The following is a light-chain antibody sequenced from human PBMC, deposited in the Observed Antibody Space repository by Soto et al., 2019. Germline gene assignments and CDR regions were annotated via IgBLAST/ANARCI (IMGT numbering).Light chain of an antibody. Sequence: QLVLTQPASVSGSPGQSITISCTGTSSDVGGYNYVSWYQQHPGKAPKLMIYDVSNRPSGVSNRFSGSKSGNTASLTISGLQAEDEADYYCSSYTSSRTGVFGGGTKLTVL. CDR3: SSYTSSRTGV. J-gene: IGLJ2*01. V-gene: IGLV2-14*01. CDR2: DVS. CDR1: SSDVGGYNY.